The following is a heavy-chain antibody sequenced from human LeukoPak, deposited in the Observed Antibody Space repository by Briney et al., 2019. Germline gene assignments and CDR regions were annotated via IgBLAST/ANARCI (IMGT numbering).Heavy chain of an antibody. J-gene: IGHJ4*02. Sequence: GGSLRLSCAASGITVSSNYMSWVRQAPGKGLEWVSVIYSGGSTYYADSVKGRFTISRDNSKNTLYLQMNSLRAEDTAVYYCARPVIDSGIAAANDYWGQGTLVTVSS. D-gene: IGHD6-13*01. CDR2: IYSGGST. V-gene: IGHV3-66*01. CDR1: GITVSSNY. CDR3: ARPVIDSGIAAANDY.